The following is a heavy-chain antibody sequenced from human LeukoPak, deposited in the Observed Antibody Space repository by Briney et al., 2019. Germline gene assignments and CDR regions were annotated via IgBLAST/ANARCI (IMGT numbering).Heavy chain of an antibody. D-gene: IGHD3/OR15-3a*01. CDR3: ARSHSVWTSFDY. Sequence: SETLSLTCTVSGGSVNSGSTAWSWIRQPPGKGLEWIGYIYYSGSTNYNPSLKSRVIISVDTSKNQFSLKLSSVTAADTAVYYCARSHSVWTSFDYWGQGTLVTVSS. J-gene: IGHJ4*02. CDR2: IYYSGST. V-gene: IGHV4-61*01. CDR1: GGSVNSGSTA.